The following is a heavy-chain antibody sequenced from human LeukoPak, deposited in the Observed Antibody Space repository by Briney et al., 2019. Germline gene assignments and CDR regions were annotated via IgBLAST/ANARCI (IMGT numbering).Heavy chain of an antibody. J-gene: IGHJ4*02. D-gene: IGHD1-26*01. CDR2: INHSGST. Sequence: SETLSLTCTVSGGSISSYYWSWIRQPPGKGLEWIGEINHSGSTNYNPSLKSRVTISVDTSKNQFSLKLSSVTAADTAVYYCARGVACGDWGQGTLVTVSS. CDR3: ARGVACGD. V-gene: IGHV4-34*01. CDR1: GGSISSYY.